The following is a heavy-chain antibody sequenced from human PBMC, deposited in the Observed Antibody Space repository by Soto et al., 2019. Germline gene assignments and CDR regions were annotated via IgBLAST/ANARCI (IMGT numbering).Heavy chain of an antibody. CDR3: AKRDYDFWSCYPNYFDY. CDR2: ISGSGGST. V-gene: IGHV3-23*01. D-gene: IGHD3-3*01. Sequence: GGSLRLSCAASGFTFSSYAMSWVRQAPGKGLEWVSAISGSGGSTYYADSVKGRFTISRDNSKNTLYLQMNSLRAEDTAVYYCAKRDYDFWSCYPNYFDYWGQGTLVTVSS. J-gene: IGHJ4*02. CDR1: GFTFSSYA.